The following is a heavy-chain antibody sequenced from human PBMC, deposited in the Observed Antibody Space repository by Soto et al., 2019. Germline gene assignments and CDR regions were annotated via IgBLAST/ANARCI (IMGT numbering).Heavy chain of an antibody. V-gene: IGHV1-18*01. J-gene: IGHJ4*02. CDR2: ISAYNGNT. Sequence: ASVKVSCKASGYTFTSYGISWVRQAPGQGLEWMGWISAYNGNTNYAQKLQGRVTMTTDTSTSTAYMELRSLRSDDTAVYYCARGGVLRNYDYIWGSYRNQNFDYWGQGTLVNVSS. CDR3: ARGGVLRNYDYIWGSYRNQNFDY. CDR1: GYTFTSYG. D-gene: IGHD3-16*02.